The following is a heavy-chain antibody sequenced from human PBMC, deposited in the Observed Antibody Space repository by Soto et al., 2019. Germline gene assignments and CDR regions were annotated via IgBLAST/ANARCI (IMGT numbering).Heavy chain of an antibody. CDR3: ARDEVVVVAASVYYYYGMDV. CDR1: GGTFSSYS. J-gene: IGHJ6*02. Sequence: SVNVSCKSSGGTFSSYSISWVRQAPGQGLEWMGGIIPIFGTANYAQKFQGRVTITADESTSTAYMELSSLRSEDTAVYYCARDEVVVVAASVYYYYGMDVWGQGTTVTVSS. V-gene: IGHV1-69*13. D-gene: IGHD2-15*01. CDR2: IIPIFGTA.